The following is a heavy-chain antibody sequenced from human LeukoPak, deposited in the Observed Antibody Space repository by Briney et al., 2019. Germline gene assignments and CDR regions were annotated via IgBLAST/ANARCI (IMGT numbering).Heavy chain of an antibody. CDR3: ARSLEAVANWFDP. CDR1: GGSISSYY. Sequence: SSETLSLTCTVSGGSISSYYWSWIRQPPGKGLEWIGYIYYSGSTNYNPSLKSRVTISVDTSKNQFSLKLSSVTAADTAVYYCARSLEAVANWFDPWGQGTLVTVSS. J-gene: IGHJ5*02. V-gene: IGHV4-59*01. D-gene: IGHD6-19*01. CDR2: IYYSGST.